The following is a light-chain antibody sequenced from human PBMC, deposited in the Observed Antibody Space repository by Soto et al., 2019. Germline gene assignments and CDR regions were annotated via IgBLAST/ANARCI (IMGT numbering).Light chain of an antibody. Sequence: QSVLTQPPSASGSPGQSVTISCTGTRSDVGGYNYVSWYQQHPGKAPKLMIYQVSKRPSGVPDRFSGSKSGNTASLTVSGLQAEDEADYYCSSYAGSNNYVFGTGTKSPS. CDR3: SSYAGSNNYV. J-gene: IGLJ1*01. CDR2: QVS. V-gene: IGLV2-8*01. CDR1: RSDVGGYNY.